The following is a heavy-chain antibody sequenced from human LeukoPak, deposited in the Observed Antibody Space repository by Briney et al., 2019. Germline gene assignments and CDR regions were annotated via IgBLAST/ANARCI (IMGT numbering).Heavy chain of an antibody. V-gene: IGHV3-7*04. D-gene: IGHD3-3*01. CDR3: AKDDEGYY. J-gene: IGHJ4*02. Sequence: GGSLRLSCAASGFSFSKSWMSWLRQTPEKGLEWVANIKEDGSAKYYVDSVKGRFTISRDNAKNSLYLQMNSLRAEDTAVYYCAKDDEGYYWGQGILVTVSS. CDR1: GFSFSKSW. CDR2: IKEDGSAK.